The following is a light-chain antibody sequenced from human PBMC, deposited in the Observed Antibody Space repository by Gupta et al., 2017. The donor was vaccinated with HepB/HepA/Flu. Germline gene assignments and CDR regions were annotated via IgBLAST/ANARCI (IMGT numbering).Light chain of an antibody. CDR2: RNN. V-gene: IGLV1-44*01. CDR1: SSNIGSNT. J-gene: IGLJ3*02. Sequence: QSVLTQPPSASGTPGQRVTISCSGSSSNIGSNTVNWYQQLPGTAPKLLIDRNNQRPSGVPDRFSGSKSGTSASLAISGLQSEDEADYYCAAWDDSLNGWVVGGGTKLTVL. CDR3: AAWDDSLNGWV.